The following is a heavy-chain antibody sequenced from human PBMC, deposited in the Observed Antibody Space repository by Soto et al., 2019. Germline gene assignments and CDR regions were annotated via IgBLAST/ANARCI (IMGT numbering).Heavy chain of an antibody. Sequence: QVQLVESGGGVVQPGRSLRLSCAASGFTFSSYAMHWVRQAPGKGLEWVAVISYDGSNKYYADSVKGRLTISRDNSKNTLYLQMNSLRAEDTAVYYCARDLRVSGWYVNYYYYYGMDVWGQGTTVTVSS. CDR1: GFTFSSYA. V-gene: IGHV3-30-3*01. CDR2: ISYDGSNK. J-gene: IGHJ6*02. CDR3: ARDLRVSGWYVNYYYYYGMDV. D-gene: IGHD6-19*01.